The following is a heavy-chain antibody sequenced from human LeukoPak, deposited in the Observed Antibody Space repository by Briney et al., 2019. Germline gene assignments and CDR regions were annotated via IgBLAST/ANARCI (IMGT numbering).Heavy chain of an antibody. CDR1: GFTFTTYW. D-gene: IGHD2-15*01. CDR3: VRRDIATEN. J-gene: IGHJ4*02. V-gene: IGHV3-7*01. CDR2: INQDGSEK. Sequence: GGSLRLSCAASGFTFTTYWMTWVRQAAGRGLEWVANINQDGSEKYYVDSVKGRFTISRDNAKNSLYLQMNSLGAEDTAVYFCVRRDIATENWGQGTLVTVSS.